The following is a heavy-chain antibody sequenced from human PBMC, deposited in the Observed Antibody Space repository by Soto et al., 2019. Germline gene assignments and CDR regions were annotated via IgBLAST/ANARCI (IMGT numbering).Heavy chain of an antibody. J-gene: IGHJ6*02. D-gene: IGHD1-20*01. CDR2: IYYSGST. Sequence: LSLTCTVSGGSVSSGSYYWSWIRQPPGKGLEWIGYIYYSGSTNYNPSLKSRVTISVDTSKNQFSLKLSSVTAVDTAVYYCARIPGTGYYYGMDVWGQGTTVTVSS. V-gene: IGHV4-61*01. CDR3: ARIPGTGYYYGMDV. CDR1: GGSVSSGSYY.